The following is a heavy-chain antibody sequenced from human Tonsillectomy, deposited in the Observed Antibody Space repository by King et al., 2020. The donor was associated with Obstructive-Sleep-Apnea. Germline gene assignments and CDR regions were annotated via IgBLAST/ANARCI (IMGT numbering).Heavy chain of an antibody. Sequence: MQLQESGPALVKPSETLSLTCTVSGGSISSSLYYWGWIRQPPGKGLEWIGSIYYSGSAYYNPSLKSPVTISIDTSKNQFSLKLRSVTAADTAVYYCARDRSTTTYGLDVWGQGTTVTVSS. CDR1: GGSISSSLYY. CDR2: IYYSGSA. V-gene: IGHV4-39*07. CDR3: ARDRSTTTYGLDV. D-gene: IGHD5/OR15-5a*01. J-gene: IGHJ6*02.